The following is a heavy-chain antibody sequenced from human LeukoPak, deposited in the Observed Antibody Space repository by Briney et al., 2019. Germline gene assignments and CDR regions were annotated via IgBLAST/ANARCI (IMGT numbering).Heavy chain of an antibody. CDR3: ARGGLLWFGELQHIFDY. J-gene: IGHJ4*02. V-gene: IGHV4-59*01. Sequence: SETLSLTCTVSGGSISSYYWSWIRQPPGKGLEWIGYIYYSGSTNYNPSLKSRVTISVDTSKNQFSLKLSSVTAADTAVYYCARGGLLWFGELQHIFDYWGQGTLVTVSS. D-gene: IGHD3-10*01. CDR2: IYYSGST. CDR1: GGSISSYY.